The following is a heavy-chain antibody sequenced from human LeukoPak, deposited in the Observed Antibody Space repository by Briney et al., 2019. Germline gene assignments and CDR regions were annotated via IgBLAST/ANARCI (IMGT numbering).Heavy chain of an antibody. CDR2: ISYDGSNK. Sequence: QPGGSLRLSCAASGFTFSSYGMHWVRQAPGKGLEWVAVISYDGSNKYYADSVKGRFTISRDNSKNTLYLQMNGLRAEDTAVYYCAKSPGNYFDYWGQGTLVTVSS. J-gene: IGHJ4*02. D-gene: IGHD6-13*01. CDR3: AKSPGNYFDY. V-gene: IGHV3-30*18. CDR1: GFTFSSYG.